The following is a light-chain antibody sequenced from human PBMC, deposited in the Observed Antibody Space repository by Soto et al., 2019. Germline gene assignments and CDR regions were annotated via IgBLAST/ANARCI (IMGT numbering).Light chain of an antibody. CDR3: QQYNSYPWT. J-gene: IGKJ1*01. CDR1: QSISSW. Sequence: DIQLPQSPSTLSASVVDIVTITCRASQSISSWLAWYQQKPGKAPKLLIYKASTLEVGVPSRFSGSGSGTEFTLTISTLQPSDFATYYCQQYNSYPWTFGQGTKVDI. V-gene: IGKV1-5*03. CDR2: KAS.